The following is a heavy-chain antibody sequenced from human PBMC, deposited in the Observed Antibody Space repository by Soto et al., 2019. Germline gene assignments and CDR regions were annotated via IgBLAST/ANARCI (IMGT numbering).Heavy chain of an antibody. J-gene: IGHJ4*01. CDR2: ISSSSTTI. CDR1: GFTFRRYS. CDR3: ARDFYGSGSYYDF. Sequence: GGSLRLSCAVSGFTFRRYSMNWVRQAPGKGLEWVSYISSSSTTIYYADSVKGRFTISRDNAKNSLSLQMYSLRDEDTAVYYCARDFYGSGSYYDFGGQGTLVTVSS. V-gene: IGHV3-48*02. D-gene: IGHD3-10*01.